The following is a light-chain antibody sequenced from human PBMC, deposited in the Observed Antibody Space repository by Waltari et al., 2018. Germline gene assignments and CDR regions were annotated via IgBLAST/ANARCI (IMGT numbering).Light chain of an antibody. V-gene: IGKV1-39*01. J-gene: IGKJ1*01. CDR3: QQSYNTPRT. CDR1: QSISTS. Sequence: DIQLTQSPSSLSASVGDRVTITCRASQSISTSLTWYQQKPGQAPKLLIYAASSLQSGVPSTFSGSGSGTDFTLTISSLQPEDFGTYYCQQSYNTPRTFGQGTKVEIK. CDR2: AAS.